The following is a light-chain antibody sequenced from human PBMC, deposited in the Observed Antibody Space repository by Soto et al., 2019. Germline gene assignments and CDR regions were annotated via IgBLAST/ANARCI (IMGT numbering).Light chain of an antibody. Sequence: QSVLTQPPSTSGTPGQRVTISSSGSSTNVGVNPVNWYQQFPGTAPRLLIYTNDQRPSGVPGRFSGSKSGTTASLDISGLQSDDEADYYCAAWDDSLYGLVFGGGTKLTVL. CDR3: AAWDDSLYGLV. J-gene: IGLJ2*01. CDR1: STNVGVNP. V-gene: IGLV1-44*01. CDR2: TND.